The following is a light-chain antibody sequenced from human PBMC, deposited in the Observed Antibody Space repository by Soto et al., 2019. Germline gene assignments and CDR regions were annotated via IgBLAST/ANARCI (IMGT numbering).Light chain of an antibody. CDR2: DAS. Sequence: EIGLTQSPATLSLSPGERATLSCRASQSVSSYLAWYQQKPGQAPRLLVYDASNRATGIPARFSGSGSGTDFTLTISSLEPEDFAVYYCQQRSNRPLTFGGGTKVEIK. J-gene: IGKJ4*01. CDR1: QSVSSY. V-gene: IGKV3-11*01. CDR3: QQRSNRPLT.